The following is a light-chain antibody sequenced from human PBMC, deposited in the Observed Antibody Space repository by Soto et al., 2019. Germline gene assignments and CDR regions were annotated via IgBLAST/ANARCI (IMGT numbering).Light chain of an antibody. V-gene: IGLV5-45*02. J-gene: IGLJ1*01. CDR1: SGINVDTYT. CDR3: MIWHSDAYV. CDR2: YKSDAHK. Sequence: QPVLTQPSSLSASPGASASLTCTLRSGINVDTYTIYWYQQKAGSPPQYLLRYKSDAHKQQGSGVPSRFSGSKDASVNAGILLISGLQSEDEADYYCMIWHSDAYVFGTGTKLTVL.